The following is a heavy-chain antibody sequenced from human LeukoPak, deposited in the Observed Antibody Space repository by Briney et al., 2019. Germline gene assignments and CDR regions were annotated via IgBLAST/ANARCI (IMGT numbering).Heavy chain of an antibody. CDR2: IRGDGNEK. V-gene: IGHV3-7*03. CDR3: MTELLGY. Sequence: GGSLRLSCAASGFSFGSYWMTWVRQAPGRGLEFVANIRGDGNEKYYMDSMKGRLTISRDNAKNSLFLQMSGLRAEDTAVYYCMTELLGYRGQGTLVTVSS. D-gene: IGHD1-14*01. J-gene: IGHJ4*02. CDR1: GFSFGSYW.